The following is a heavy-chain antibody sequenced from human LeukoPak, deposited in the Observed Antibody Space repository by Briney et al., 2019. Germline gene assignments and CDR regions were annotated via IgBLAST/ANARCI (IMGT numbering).Heavy chain of an antibody. CDR3: ARGYSYGNYYMDV. Sequence: SETLSLTCAVYGGSFSGYYWSWIRQPPGKGLEWIGEINHRGSTNYNPSLKSRVTISVDTSKNQFSLKLSSVNAADTAVYYCARGYSYGNYYMDVWGKGTTVTVSS. D-gene: IGHD5-18*01. CDR1: GGSFSGYY. J-gene: IGHJ6*03. CDR2: INHRGST. V-gene: IGHV4-34*01.